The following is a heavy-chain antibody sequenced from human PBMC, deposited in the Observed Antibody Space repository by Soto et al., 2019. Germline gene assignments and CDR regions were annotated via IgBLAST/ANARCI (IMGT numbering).Heavy chain of an antibody. CDR3: AKRWELLGYFDY. CDR1: GFTFSSYA. Sequence: GSLRLSCAASGFTFSSYAMSWVRQAPGKGLEWVSAISGSGGSTYYADSVMGRFTISRDNSKNTLYLQMNSLRAEDTAVYYCAKRWELLGYFDYWGQGTLVTVSS. V-gene: IGHV3-23*01. D-gene: IGHD1-26*01. J-gene: IGHJ4*02. CDR2: ISGSGGST.